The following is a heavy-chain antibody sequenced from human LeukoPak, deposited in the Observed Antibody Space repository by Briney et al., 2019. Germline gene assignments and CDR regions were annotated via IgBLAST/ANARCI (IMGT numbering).Heavy chain of an antibody. Sequence: SETLSLTCTVSGGSISSYYWSWIRQPPGKGLEWIGYIYYSESTNYNPSLKSRVTISVDTSKNQFSLKLSSVTAADTAVYYCARAAGDAAGSYGNYYYYYGMDVWGQGTTVTVSS. CDR1: GGSISSYY. CDR2: IYYSEST. J-gene: IGHJ6*02. V-gene: IGHV4-59*01. CDR3: ARAAGDAAGSYGNYYYYYGMDV. D-gene: IGHD4-17*01.